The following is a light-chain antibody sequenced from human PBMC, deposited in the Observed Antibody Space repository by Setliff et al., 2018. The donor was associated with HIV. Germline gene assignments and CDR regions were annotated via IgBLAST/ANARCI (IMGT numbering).Light chain of an antibody. CDR2: DVN. CDR1: SSDVGGYNF. V-gene: IGLV2-14*03. Sequence: QSVLTQPASVSGSPGQSITISCTGTSSDVGGYNFVCWYQQHPGKAPKLMIYDVNERPSGVSNRFSGSKSGNTAPLTISGLQAEDEADYYCSSFTSSTTYVVGTGTKVTVL. CDR3: SSFTSSTTYV. J-gene: IGLJ1*01.